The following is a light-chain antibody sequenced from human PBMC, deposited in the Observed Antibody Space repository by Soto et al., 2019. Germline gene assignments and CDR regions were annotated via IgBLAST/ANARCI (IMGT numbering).Light chain of an antibody. CDR3: QQSHSSPLS. V-gene: IGKV1-39*01. J-gene: IGKJ4*01. CDR1: QSISRN. CDR2: TAS. Sequence: IQMTQSPSSLSASVGDRVTITCRASQSISRNLNWYQQKPGKAPALLIYTASNLQSGVPSRFSGSGSGTDFALTISSLQPEDSAVYYCQQSHSSPLSFGGGTKVEFK.